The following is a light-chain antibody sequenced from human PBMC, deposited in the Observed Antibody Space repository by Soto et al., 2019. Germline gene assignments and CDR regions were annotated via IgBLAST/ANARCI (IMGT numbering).Light chain of an antibody. CDR2: KAS. Sequence: DIQMTQSPSTLSASVGDRVTITCRARQSISSWLAWYQQKPGKAPKRLIYKASSLESGVPSRFSGSGSGTEFTLTISSLQPDDFATYYCQQYNSYPRWTFGQGTKVEIK. V-gene: IGKV1-5*03. J-gene: IGKJ1*01. CDR1: QSISSW. CDR3: QQYNSYPRWT.